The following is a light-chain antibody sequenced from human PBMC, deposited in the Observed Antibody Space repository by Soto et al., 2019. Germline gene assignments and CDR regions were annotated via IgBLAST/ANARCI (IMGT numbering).Light chain of an antibody. V-gene: IGKV3D-15*01. Sequence: EVVMTQSPATLSVSPGERATLSCRASQSVSTSLAWYQHKPGQAPRLLIFGAFARATGIPARFSGGGSGTEFTLTISSLQSEDFAVYYCQQYNNWPLLTFGGGTKVEFK. CDR3: QQYNNWPLLT. CDR1: QSVSTS. J-gene: IGKJ4*01. CDR2: GAF.